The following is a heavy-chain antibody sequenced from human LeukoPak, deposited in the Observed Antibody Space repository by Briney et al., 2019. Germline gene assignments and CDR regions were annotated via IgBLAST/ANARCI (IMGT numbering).Heavy chain of an antibody. V-gene: IGHV4-30-4*01. CDR1: GGSISSGDYY. Sequence: SETLSLTCTVSGGSISSGDYYWSWIRQPPGKGLEWIGYIYCSGSTYYNPSLKSRVTISVDTSKNQFSLKLSSVTAADTAVYYCARVSDSKGGDYWGQGTLVTVSS. J-gene: IGHJ4*02. CDR2: IYCSGST. D-gene: IGHD3-22*01. CDR3: ARVSDSKGGDY.